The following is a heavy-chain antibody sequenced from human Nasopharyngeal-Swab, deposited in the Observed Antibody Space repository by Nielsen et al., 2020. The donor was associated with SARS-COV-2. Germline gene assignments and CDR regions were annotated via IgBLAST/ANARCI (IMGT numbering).Heavy chain of an antibody. CDR2: IYHSGST. CDR3: SGDFWSGYPDAFDI. D-gene: IGHD3-3*01. V-gene: IGHV4-4*02. J-gene: IGHJ3*02. Sequence: WIRQPPGKGLGWIGEIYHSGSTNYNPSLKSRVTISVDKSKNQFSLKLSSVTAADTAVYYRSGDFWSGYPDAFDIWGQGTMVTVSS.